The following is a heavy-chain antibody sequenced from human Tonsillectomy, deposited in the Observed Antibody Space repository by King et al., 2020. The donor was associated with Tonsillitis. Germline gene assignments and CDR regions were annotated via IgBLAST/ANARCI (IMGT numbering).Heavy chain of an antibody. CDR2: INHSGST. CDR1: GGSFSGYY. V-gene: IGHV4-34*01. Sequence: VQLQQWGAGLLKPSETLSLTCAVYGGSFSGYYWSWIRQPPGKGLEWIGEINHSGSTNYNPSLKSRVTISVDTSKNQFSLKLSAVTAADTGVYYCARAQEGDRYYYDSSGYYRMNYYYYYMDVWGKGTTVTVSS. D-gene: IGHD3-22*01. J-gene: IGHJ6*03. CDR3: ARAQEGDRYYYDSSGYYRMNYYYYYMDV.